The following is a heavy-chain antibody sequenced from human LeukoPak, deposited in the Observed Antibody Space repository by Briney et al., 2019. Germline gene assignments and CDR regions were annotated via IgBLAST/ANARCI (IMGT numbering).Heavy chain of an antibody. D-gene: IGHD5-24*01. Sequence: GESLKISCKASGHIFTNYWIAWVRQMPGKGLEWMGIIYPGDSDSRYSPSFQGHVTISADKSISTACLQWSSLKASDTAMYYCARHGVEGYNGAFHIWGQGTMVTVSS. CDR1: GHIFTNYW. CDR3: ARHGVEGYNGAFHI. CDR2: IYPGDSDS. J-gene: IGHJ3*02. V-gene: IGHV5-51*01.